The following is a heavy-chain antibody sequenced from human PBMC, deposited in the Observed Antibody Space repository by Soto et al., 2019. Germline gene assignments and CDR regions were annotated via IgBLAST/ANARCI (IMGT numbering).Heavy chain of an antibody. CDR2: IYYSGST. D-gene: IGHD2-21*02. V-gene: IGHV4-31*03. CDR3: ARDGYCGADCYSAAFHI. CDR1: GGSISSGGYH. Sequence: QVQLQESGPGLVKPSQTLSLTCTVSGGSISSGGYHWRWIRQHPGKGLEWIGYIYYSGSTYYNPSLKSRVTISVDTSKNQFSLKLSSVTAADTAVYYCARDGYCGADCYSAAFHIWGQGTMVTVSS. J-gene: IGHJ3*02.